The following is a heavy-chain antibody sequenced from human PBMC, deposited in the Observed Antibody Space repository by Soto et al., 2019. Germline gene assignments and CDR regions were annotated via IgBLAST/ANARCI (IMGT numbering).Heavy chain of an antibody. CDR1: GYTFTTYT. D-gene: IGHD2-2*02. Sequence: GASVKVSCKASGYTFTTYTIQWVRQAPGQRLEWMGWINAGNGETKYSQNLQGRVTITRDTSASTAYMELNSLRSEDTAVYYCARSTTSCYSLCWFDPWGQGTRVTVSS. CDR2: INAGNGET. CDR3: ARSTTSCYSLCWFDP. J-gene: IGHJ5*02. V-gene: IGHV1-3*01.